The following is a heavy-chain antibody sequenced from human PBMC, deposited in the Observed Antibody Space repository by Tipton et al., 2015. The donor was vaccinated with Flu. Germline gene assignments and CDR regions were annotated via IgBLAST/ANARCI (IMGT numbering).Heavy chain of an antibody. V-gene: IGHV4-59*01. Sequence: LRLSCTVSGGSISHYYWSWIRQPPRKGLEWIGYISYTGNTNSSPSLKSRITISTDTSKNQLSLKLSSVTAADTAVYYCARHWVETAVAAAFDIWGQGTMVTVSP. CDR1: GGSISHYY. D-gene: IGHD5-18*01. J-gene: IGHJ3*02. CDR2: ISYTGNT. CDR3: ARHWVETAVAAAFDI.